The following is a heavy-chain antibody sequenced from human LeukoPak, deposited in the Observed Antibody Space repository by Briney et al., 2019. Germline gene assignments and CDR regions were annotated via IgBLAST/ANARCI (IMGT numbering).Heavy chain of an antibody. V-gene: IGHV4-39*01. CDR2: IYYSGST. D-gene: IGHD2-15*01. Sequence: PSETLSLTCTVSGGSISSTSYYWGWIRQPPGKGLEWIGSIYYSGSTYYNTSLKSRVTISVDTSKNQFSLKLSSVTAADTAVYYCARLALIWRGYYYMGVWGKGTTVTVSS. CDR3: ARLALIWRGYYYMGV. CDR1: GGSISSTSYY. J-gene: IGHJ6*03.